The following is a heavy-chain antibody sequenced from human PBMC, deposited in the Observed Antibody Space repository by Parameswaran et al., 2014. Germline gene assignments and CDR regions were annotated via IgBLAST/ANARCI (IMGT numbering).Heavy chain of an antibody. J-gene: IGHJ4*02. D-gene: IGHD1-26*01. CDR2: ISAYNGNT. CDR3: AREERIAGATLNDY. Sequence: WVRQAPGQGLEWMGWISAYNGNTNYAQKLQGRVTMTTDTSTSTAYMELRSLRSDDTAVYYCAREERIAGATLNDYWGQGTLVTVSS. V-gene: IGHV1-18*01.